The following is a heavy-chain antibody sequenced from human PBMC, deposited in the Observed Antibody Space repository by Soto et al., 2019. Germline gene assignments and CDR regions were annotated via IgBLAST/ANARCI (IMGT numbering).Heavy chain of an antibody. CDR2: MNPNTGNT. V-gene: IGHV1-8*01. D-gene: IGHD6-6*01. CDR3: ASPKLVEYYYGMDV. CDR1: GYTFTSYD. Sequence: ASVKVSCKASGYTFTSYDINWVRQATGQGLEWMGWMNPNTGNTGYAQKFQGRVTMTRNTSTSTAYMELSSLRSEDTAVYYCASPKLVEYYYGMDVWGGETTVTVAS. J-gene: IGHJ6*04.